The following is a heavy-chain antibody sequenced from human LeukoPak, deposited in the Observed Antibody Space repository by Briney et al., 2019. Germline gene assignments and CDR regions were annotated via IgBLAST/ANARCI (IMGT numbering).Heavy chain of an antibody. J-gene: IGHJ4*02. D-gene: IGHD3-9*01. CDR3: AREVNPRYDILTGYPLDY. V-gene: IGHV1-69*01. CDR1: GGTFSSYA. CDR2: IIPIFGTA. Sequence: SVNVSCKAPGGTFSSYAISWVRQAPGQGLEWMGGIIPIFGTANYAQKFQGRVTITADESTSAAYMELSSLRSEDTAVYYCAREVNPRYDILTGYPLDYWGQGTLVTVSS.